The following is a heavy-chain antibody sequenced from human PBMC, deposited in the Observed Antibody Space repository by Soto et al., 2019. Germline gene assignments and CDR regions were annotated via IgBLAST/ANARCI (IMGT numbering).Heavy chain of an antibody. CDR2: IDPSDSYT. Sequence: GESLKISCKGSGYSFTSYWISWVRQMPGKGLEWMGRIDPSDSYTNYSPSFQGHVTISADKSISTAYLQWSSLKASDTAMYYCARHHSSSWYYYGMYVWGQGTTVTVSS. D-gene: IGHD6-13*01. CDR1: GYSFTSYW. V-gene: IGHV5-10-1*01. J-gene: IGHJ6*02. CDR3: ARHHSSSWYYYGMYV.